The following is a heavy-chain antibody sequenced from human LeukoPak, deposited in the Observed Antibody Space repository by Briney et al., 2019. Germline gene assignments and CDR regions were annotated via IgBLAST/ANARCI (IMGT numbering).Heavy chain of an antibody. CDR1: GFTVSSNY. J-gene: IGHJ5*01. CDR2: IYSGGST. V-gene: IGHV3-66*01. CDR3: ARADHAGGRQFDS. D-gene: IGHD4-23*01. Sequence: PGTSLRLSCAASGFTVSSNYMSWVRQAPGKGLEWVSVIYSGGSTYYADSVKGRFTISRDNSKNTLYLQMNSLRAEDTAVYYCARADHAGGRQFDSWGQGTLVIVSS.